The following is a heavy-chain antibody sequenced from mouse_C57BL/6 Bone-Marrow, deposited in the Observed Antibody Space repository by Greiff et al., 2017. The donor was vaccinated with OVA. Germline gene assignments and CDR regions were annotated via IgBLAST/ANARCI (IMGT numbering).Heavy chain of an antibody. D-gene: IGHD2-5*01. Sequence: VQLQESGAELVKPGASVKISCKASGYAFSSYWMNWVKQRPGKGLEWIGQIYPGDGDTNYNGKFKGKATLTADKSSSTAYMQLSSLTSEDSAVYFWARSGVYCSNYLYYLDYWGQGTTLTVSS. CDR1: GYAFSSYW. V-gene: IGHV1-80*01. CDR3: ARSGVYCSNYLYYLDY. CDR2: IYPGDGDT. J-gene: IGHJ2*01.